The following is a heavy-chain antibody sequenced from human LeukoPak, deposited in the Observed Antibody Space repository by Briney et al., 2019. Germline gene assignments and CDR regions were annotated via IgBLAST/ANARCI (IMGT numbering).Heavy chain of an antibody. V-gene: IGHV4-34*01. CDR2: INHSGST. CDR3: ARGDGEAFDI. Sequence: PSEPLSLTCAVYGGSFSGYYWSWIRQPPGKGLEWIGEINHSGSTNYNPSLKSRVTISVDTSKNQFSLKLSSVTAADTAVYYCARGDGEAFDIWGQGTMVTVSS. CDR1: GGSFSGYY. J-gene: IGHJ3*02. D-gene: IGHD3-10*01.